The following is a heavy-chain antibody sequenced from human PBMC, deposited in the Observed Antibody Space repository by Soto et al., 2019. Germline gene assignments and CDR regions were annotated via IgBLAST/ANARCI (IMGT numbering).Heavy chain of an antibody. CDR1: GFTFSSYS. J-gene: IGHJ4*02. CDR2: ISSSSSYI. CDR3: ARRLSTGYFDWLLRLYFDH. D-gene: IGHD3-9*01. V-gene: IGHV3-21*01. Sequence: PGGSLRLSGAASGFTFSSYSMNWVRQAPGKGLEWVASISSSSSYIYYADSVKGRFTISRDNAKNARYLQMNSRRAEDTAVYYCARRLSTGYFDWLLRLYFDHCGQRTLVTVSS.